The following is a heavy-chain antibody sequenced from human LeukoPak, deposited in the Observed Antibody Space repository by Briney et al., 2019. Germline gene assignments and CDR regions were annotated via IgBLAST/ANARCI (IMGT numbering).Heavy chain of an antibody. V-gene: IGHV3-23*01. J-gene: IGHJ4*02. Sequence: TGGSLRLSCAASGFTFSSYAMSWVRQAPGKGLEWVSAISGSGGSTYYADSVKGRFTISRDNSKNTLYLQMNSLRAEDTAVYYCAKAAYSGYDYSPGAMGVYFDYWGQGTLVTVSS. CDR2: ISGSGGST. CDR3: AKAAYSGYDYSPGAMGVYFDY. CDR1: GFTFSSYA. D-gene: IGHD5-12*01.